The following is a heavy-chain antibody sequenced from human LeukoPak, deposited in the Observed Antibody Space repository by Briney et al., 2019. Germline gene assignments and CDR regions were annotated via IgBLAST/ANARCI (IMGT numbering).Heavy chain of an antibody. V-gene: IGHV3-15*01. CDR2: IKSKTDGGTT. Sequence: GGSLRLSCAASGFTFSNAWMSWVRQAPGKGLEWVGRIKSKTDGGTTDYAARVKGRFTISRDDSKNTLYLQMNSLKTEDTAVYYCTTEITIFGVVPPGYWGQGTLVTVSS. CDR3: TTEITIFGVVPPGY. CDR1: GFTFSNAW. J-gene: IGHJ4*02. D-gene: IGHD3-3*01.